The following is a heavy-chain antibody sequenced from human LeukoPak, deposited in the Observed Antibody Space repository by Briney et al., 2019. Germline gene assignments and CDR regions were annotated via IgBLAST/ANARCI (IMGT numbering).Heavy chain of an antibody. J-gene: IGHJ5*02. CDR2: INGIGATT. CDR3: ATYPGGSGRRWFNP. CDR1: GFTFSSYA. V-gene: IGHV3-23*01. D-gene: IGHD3-10*01. Sequence: GGSLRLSCAASGFTFSSYAMTWVRQAPGKGLEWVSTINGIGATTFYADSVKGRFTVSRDNSKNTLYLQMNSLRAEDTAIYYCATYPGGSGRRWFNPWGQGTLVTVSS.